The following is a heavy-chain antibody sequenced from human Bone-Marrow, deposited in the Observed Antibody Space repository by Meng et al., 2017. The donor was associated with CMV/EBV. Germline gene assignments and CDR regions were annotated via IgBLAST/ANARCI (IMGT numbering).Heavy chain of an antibody. CDR3: ARDPLGGFWSGWAAN. CDR2: INHSGST. V-gene: IGHV4-34*01. Sequence: SETLSLTCAVYGGSFSGYYWSWIRQPPGKGLEWIGEINHSGSTNYNPSLKSRVTISVDTSKNQFSLKLSSVTAADTAVYYCARDPLGGFWSGWAANWGQGTLVTVSS. CDR1: GGSFSGYY. J-gene: IGHJ4*02. D-gene: IGHD3-3*01.